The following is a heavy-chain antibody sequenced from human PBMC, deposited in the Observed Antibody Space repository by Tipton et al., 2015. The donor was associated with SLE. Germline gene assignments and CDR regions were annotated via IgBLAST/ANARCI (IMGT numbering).Heavy chain of an antibody. J-gene: IGHJ5*02. V-gene: IGHV3-21*01. CDR3: AKEHQQWLAEGWFDP. CDR1: GFNFGDYA. Sequence: VQLVQSGGGLVQPGRSLRLSCTASGFNFGDYAMSWVRQAPGKGLEWVSSISSSSSYIYYADSVKGRFTISRDNSKNTLYLQMNSLRAEDTAVYYCAKEHQQWLAEGWFDPWGQGTLVTVSS. CDR2: ISSSSSYI. D-gene: IGHD6-19*01.